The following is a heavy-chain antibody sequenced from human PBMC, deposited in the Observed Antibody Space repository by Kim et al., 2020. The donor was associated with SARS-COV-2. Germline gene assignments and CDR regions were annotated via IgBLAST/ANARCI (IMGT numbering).Heavy chain of an antibody. D-gene: IGHD3-3*01. CDR2: IGYDGGNK. J-gene: IGHJ6*02. CDR1: GFTMSSYG. V-gene: IGHV3-33*01. CDR3: ARDYAGFFKGLDV. Sequence: GGSLRLSCAASGFTMSSYGMHWVRQAPGKGLEWVSLIGYDGGNKYYADSVMGRFTISRDNSKNTLYLEMNRLRAEDTAVYYCARDYAGFFKGLDVWGQGTTVTVSS.